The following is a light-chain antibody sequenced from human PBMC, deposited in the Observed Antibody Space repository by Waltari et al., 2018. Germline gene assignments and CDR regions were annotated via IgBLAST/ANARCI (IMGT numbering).Light chain of an antibody. J-gene: IGLJ2*01. CDR2: DVN. CDR3: SSYTSRTTLV. Sequence: QSALTQPASVSGSPGQSITISCTGTSNDVGGYNYVSWYQQSPGKAHKCMVYDVNKRPSGVSNRFSGSKSGNTASLTISGLQAEDEADYYCSSYTSRTTLVFGGGTRLTVL. CDR1: SNDVGGYNY. V-gene: IGLV2-14*01.